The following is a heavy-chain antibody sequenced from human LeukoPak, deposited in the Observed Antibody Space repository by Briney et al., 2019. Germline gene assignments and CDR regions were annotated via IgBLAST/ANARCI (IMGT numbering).Heavy chain of an antibody. V-gene: IGHV3-23*01. Sequence: GGSLRLSCAASGFTFSIYAMSWVRQAPGKGLQWVSSITSRGESTWYVDSVKGRFTITRDNSENTLYLQMHSLRAEDTAVYYCARDPPWGYVVFNYWGQGTLVTVSS. CDR1: GFTFSIYA. CDR3: ARDPPWGYVVFNY. D-gene: IGHD2-21*01. CDR2: ITSRGEST. J-gene: IGHJ4*02.